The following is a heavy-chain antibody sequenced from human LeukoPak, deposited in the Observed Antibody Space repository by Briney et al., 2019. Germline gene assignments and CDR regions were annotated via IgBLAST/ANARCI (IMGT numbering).Heavy chain of an antibody. CDR3: ARLGDIVIVPAANWFAP. CDR1: GGSISSYY. CDR2: IYYSGST. D-gene: IGHD2-2*01. Sequence: SETLSLTCTVSGGSISSYYWSWIRQPPGKGLEWIGYIYYSGSTNYNPSLKSRVTISVDTSKNQVSLKLSSVTAMNTAVYYCARLGDIVIVPAANWFAPGGQGTLVTVSS. J-gene: IGHJ5*02. V-gene: IGHV4-59*01.